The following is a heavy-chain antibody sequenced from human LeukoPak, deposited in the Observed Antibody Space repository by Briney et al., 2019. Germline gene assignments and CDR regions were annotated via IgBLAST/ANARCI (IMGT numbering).Heavy chain of an antibody. V-gene: IGHV3-15*01. CDR3: STPTPLRTNYSYYMDV. D-gene: IGHD2-2*01. Sequence: GGSLRLSCAASGFTFSNAWMSWVRQAPGKGLEWVGRIKSKTDGGTTDYAAPVKGRFTISRDDSKNTLYLQMNSLKTEDTAVYYCSTPTPLRTNYSYYMDVWGKGTTVTVSS. J-gene: IGHJ6*03. CDR2: IKSKTDGGTT. CDR1: GFTFSNAW.